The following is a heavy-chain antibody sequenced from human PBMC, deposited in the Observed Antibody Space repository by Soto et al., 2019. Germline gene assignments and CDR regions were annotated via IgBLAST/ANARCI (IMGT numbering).Heavy chain of an antibody. CDR1: GGSISSYY. D-gene: IGHD2-2*01. CDR2: VYYTGST. CDR3: ARVRAVLLPAAMYNWFDP. J-gene: IGHJ5*02. V-gene: IGHV4-59*12. Sequence: SETLSLTCTVSGGSISSYYSYWIRKPPQQGLEWIGYVYYTGSTYYNPSLTSRIAISVDTSKNQFSLKLSSVTAADTAMYYCARVRAVLLPAAMYNWFDPWGQGTLVTVSS.